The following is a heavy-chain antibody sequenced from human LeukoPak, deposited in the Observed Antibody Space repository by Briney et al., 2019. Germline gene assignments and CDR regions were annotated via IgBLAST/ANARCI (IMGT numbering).Heavy chain of an antibody. V-gene: IGHV3-74*01. Sequence: PGGTLRLSCEASGFTFSTYGMSWVRQAPGKGLVWVSRINSDGINTSYADSVKGRFTIPRDNAKNTLNLQMNSLRAEDTAVYYCARDLGQYYDTSDNWFDPWGQGTLVTVSS. CDR3: ARDLGQYYDTSDNWFDP. CDR1: GFTFSTYG. D-gene: IGHD3-22*01. CDR2: INSDGINT. J-gene: IGHJ5*02.